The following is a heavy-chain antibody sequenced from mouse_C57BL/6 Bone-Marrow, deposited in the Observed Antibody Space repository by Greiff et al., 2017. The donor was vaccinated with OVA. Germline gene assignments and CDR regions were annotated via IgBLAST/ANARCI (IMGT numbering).Heavy chain of an antibody. J-gene: IGHJ4*01. V-gene: IGHV1-52*01. Sequence: VQLQQPGAELVRPGSSVKLSCKASGYTFTSYWMHWVKQRPIQGLEWIGNIDPSDSETHYNQKFKDKATLTVDKSSSTAYMQLSSLTSEDSAVYYCARGLRRGYAMDYWGQGTSVTVSS. D-gene: IGHD2-4*01. CDR1: GYTFTSYW. CDR2: IDPSDSET. CDR3: ARGLRRGYAMDY.